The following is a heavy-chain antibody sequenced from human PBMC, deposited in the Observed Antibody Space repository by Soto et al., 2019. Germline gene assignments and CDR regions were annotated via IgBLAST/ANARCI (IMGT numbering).Heavy chain of an antibody. CDR1: GGSISSYY. V-gene: IGHV4-59*01. CDR2: IYYSGST. D-gene: IGHD6-19*01. Sequence: SETLSLTCXVSGGSISSYYWSWIRQPPGKGLEWIGYIYYSGSTNYNPSLKSRVTISVDTSKNQFSLKLSSVTAADTAVYYCARVRYSSGRVVEYWGQGTLVTVSS. CDR3: ARVRYSSGRVVEY. J-gene: IGHJ4*02.